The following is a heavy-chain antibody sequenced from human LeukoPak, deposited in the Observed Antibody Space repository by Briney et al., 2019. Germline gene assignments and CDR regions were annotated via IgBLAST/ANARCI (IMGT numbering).Heavy chain of an antibody. CDR1: GFTFSSYW. Sequence: PGGSLRLSCAASGFTFSSYWMHWVRQAPGKGLVWVSRINSDGSSTNYADSVKGRFTISRDNSKNTLYPQMNSLRAEDTAVYYCAKSSGRDYFDSWGQGTLVTVSS. V-gene: IGHV3-74*01. CDR3: AKSSGRDYFDS. D-gene: IGHD1-26*01. J-gene: IGHJ4*02. CDR2: INSDGSST.